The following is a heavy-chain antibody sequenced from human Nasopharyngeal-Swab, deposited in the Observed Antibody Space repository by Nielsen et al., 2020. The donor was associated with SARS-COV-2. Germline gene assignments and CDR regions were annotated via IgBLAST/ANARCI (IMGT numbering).Heavy chain of an antibody. D-gene: IGHD2-8*01. CDR1: GSTLNEIS. V-gene: IGHV1-24*01. J-gene: IGHJ4*02. CDR3: AASQWAEYFYY. CDR2: FDAEDGET. Sequence: AGVKVSCKVSGSTLNEISMLWVGQAHGRGREWMGGFDAEDGETIYAQKFQGRVTMTEDTSIDKDYMELRSLRSEDTAVYYCAASQWAEYFYYWGQGTLVSVSS.